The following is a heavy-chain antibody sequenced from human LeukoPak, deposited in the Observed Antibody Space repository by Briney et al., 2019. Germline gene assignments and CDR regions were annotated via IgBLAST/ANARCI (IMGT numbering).Heavy chain of an antibody. CDR1: GFTFSDHY. V-gene: IGHV3-11*06. Sequence: GGSLRLSCAASGFTFSDHYMTWIRQAPGKGLEWVSYITNSGRDADYSDSVRGRFTTSRDNAKDSLYLQMNSLRPEDTAIYYCGRGHFGLDVWGKGTTVTVSS. J-gene: IGHJ6*04. CDR2: ITNSGRDA. CDR3: GRGHFGLDV.